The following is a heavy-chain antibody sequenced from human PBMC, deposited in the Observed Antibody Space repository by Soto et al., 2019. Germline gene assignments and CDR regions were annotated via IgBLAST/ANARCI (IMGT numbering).Heavy chain of an antibody. CDR1: GFTFSTYS. J-gene: IGHJ4*02. CDR2: NSTSGAYI. D-gene: IGHD2-2*01. CDR3: ATGHCSSTTCYEYDY. V-gene: IGHV3-21*01. Sequence: GGSLRLSCAASGFTFSTYSLNWVRQAPGKGLEWVSSNSTSGAYIYYADSLKGRFTISRDNAKHSLYLQMNSLRAEDTAVYYCATGHCSSTTCYEYDYWGQGTLVTVSS.